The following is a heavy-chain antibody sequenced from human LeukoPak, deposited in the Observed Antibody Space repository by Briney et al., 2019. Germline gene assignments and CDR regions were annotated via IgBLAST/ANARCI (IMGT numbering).Heavy chain of an antibody. CDR1: GGTFSIYA. D-gene: IGHD6-19*01. V-gene: IGHV1-69*13. CDR3: ARDRGSGSSDAFDI. Sequence: SVKVSCKASGGTFSIYAISWVRQAPGQGLEWMGGIIPIFGTANYAQKFQGRVTITADESTSTAYMELSSLRSEDTAVYYCARDRGSGSSDAFDIWGQGTMVTVSS. CDR2: IIPIFGTA. J-gene: IGHJ3*02.